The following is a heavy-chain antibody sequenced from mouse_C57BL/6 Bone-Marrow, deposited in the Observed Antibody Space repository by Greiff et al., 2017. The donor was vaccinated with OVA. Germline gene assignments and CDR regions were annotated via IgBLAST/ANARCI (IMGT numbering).Heavy chain of an antibody. J-gene: IGHJ3*01. CDR3: VSHDGPYGFAY. Sequence: EVQLVESGGGLVQPKGSLKLSCAASGFSFNTYAMNWVRQAPGKGLEWVARIRSKSNNYATYYADSVKDRFTISRDDSESMLYLQMNNLKTEDTAMYYCVSHDGPYGFAYWGQGTLVTVSA. D-gene: IGHD2-3*01. CDR2: IRSKSNNYAT. V-gene: IGHV10-1*01. CDR1: GFSFNTYA.